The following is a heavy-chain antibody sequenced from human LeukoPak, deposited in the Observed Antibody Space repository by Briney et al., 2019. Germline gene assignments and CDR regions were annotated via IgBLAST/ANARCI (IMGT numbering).Heavy chain of an antibody. CDR1: GFTFSSYG. V-gene: IGHV3-30*02. D-gene: IGHD3-3*01. CDR2: IRYDGNNK. CDR3: AKGNTYYDFWSAHRIDY. Sequence: PGGSLRLSCAASGFTFSSYGMHWVRQAPGKGLEWVAFIRYDGNNKYYADSVKGRFTISRDNSKNTLYLQMNSLRPEDTAVYYCAKGNTYYDFWSAHRIDYWGQGTLVTVST. J-gene: IGHJ4*02.